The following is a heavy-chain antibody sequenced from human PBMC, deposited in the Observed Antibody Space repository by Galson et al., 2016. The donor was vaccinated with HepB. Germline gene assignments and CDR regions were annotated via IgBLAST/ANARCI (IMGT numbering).Heavy chain of an antibody. CDR3: ARGRNTLTY. CDR1: GFTFSSFG. Sequence: SLRLSCAASGFTFSSFGMHWVRQAPGKGLERVAVIWYDGSNKYYEDSVKGRFTISRDNSKNTLYLQMNSLRAEDTAVYHCARGRNTLTYWGQGTLVTVSS. CDR2: IWYDGSNK. V-gene: IGHV3-33*01. J-gene: IGHJ4*02.